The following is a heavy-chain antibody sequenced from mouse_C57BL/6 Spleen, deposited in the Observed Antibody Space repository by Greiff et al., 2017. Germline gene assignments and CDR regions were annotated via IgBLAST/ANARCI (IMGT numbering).Heavy chain of an antibody. CDR1: GYSITSGYD. D-gene: IGHD4-1*02. V-gene: IGHV3-1*01. J-gene: IGHJ1*03. CDR2: ISYSGST. Sequence: EVQGVESGPGMVKPSQSLSLTCTVTGYSITSGYDWHWIRHFPGNKLEWMGYISYSGSTNYNPSLKSRISITHDTSKNHFFLKLNSVTTEDTATYYCARANWGAWYFDVWGTGTTVTVSS. CDR3: ARANWGAWYFDV.